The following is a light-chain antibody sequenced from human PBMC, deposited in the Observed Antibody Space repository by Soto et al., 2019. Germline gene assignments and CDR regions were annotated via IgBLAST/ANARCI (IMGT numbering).Light chain of an antibody. V-gene: IGLV2-14*01. CDR3: SSYTSSSTLVV. CDR1: SSDVGGYNY. CDR2: EVS. Sequence: QSALTQPASVSGSPGQSITISCTGTSSDVGGYNYVSWYQQHPGKAPKLMIYEVSNRPSGVYNRFSVSKSGNTASLTISGLQAEDEADYYCSSYTSSSTLVVFGGGTKLTVL. J-gene: IGLJ2*01.